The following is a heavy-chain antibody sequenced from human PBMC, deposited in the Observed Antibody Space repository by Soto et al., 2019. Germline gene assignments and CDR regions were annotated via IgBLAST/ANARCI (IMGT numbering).Heavy chain of an antibody. CDR2: INHLETT. V-gene: IGHV4-30-2*01. CDR1: GASITYGAYS. CDR3: ARGGGFDSFDY. Sequence: SLTCTVSGASITYGAYSWSWIRQTPGKGLEWIGYINHLETTFYNPSFESRLTLSIDRTKNQFSLNLKSMSAADRAVYFCARGGGFDSFDYWDQGILVTVSS. D-gene: IGHD3-10*01. J-gene: IGHJ4*02.